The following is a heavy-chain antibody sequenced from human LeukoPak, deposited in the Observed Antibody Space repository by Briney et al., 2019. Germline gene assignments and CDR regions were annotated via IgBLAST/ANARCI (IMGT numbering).Heavy chain of an antibody. Sequence: GGSLRLSCAASGFTFDDYGMSWVRQAPGKGLEWVSGINWNGGITGYADSVKGRFTISRDNAKNSLYLQMSSLRAEDPALYHCARAHITTQSAFDIWGQGTMVTVSS. D-gene: IGHD1-14*01. CDR3: ARAHITTQSAFDI. V-gene: IGHV3-20*01. CDR1: GFTFDDYG. J-gene: IGHJ3*02. CDR2: INWNGGIT.